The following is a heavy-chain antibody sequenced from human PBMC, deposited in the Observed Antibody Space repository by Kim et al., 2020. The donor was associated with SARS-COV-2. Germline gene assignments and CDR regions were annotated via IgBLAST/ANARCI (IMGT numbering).Heavy chain of an antibody. CDR1: GYTLTELS. Sequence: ASVKVSCKVSGYTLTELSMHWVRQAPGKGLEWMGGFDPEDGETIYAQKFQGRVTMTEDTSTDTAYMELSSLRSEDTAVYYCATEAFEYKSGWAKNNWFDPWGQGTLVTVSS. J-gene: IGHJ5*02. V-gene: IGHV1-24*01. D-gene: IGHD6-19*01. CDR2: FDPEDGET. CDR3: ATEAFEYKSGWAKNNWFDP.